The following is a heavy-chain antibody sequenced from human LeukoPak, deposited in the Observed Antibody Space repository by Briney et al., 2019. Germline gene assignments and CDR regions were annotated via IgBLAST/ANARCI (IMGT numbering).Heavy chain of an antibody. Sequence: GRSLRLSCAASGFTFYDYAMHWVRRAPGKGLEWVSGISWNSGSIGYADSVKGRFTISRDNAKNSLYLQMNSLRAEDTALYYCAKDITIFGVVTYYFDYWGQGTLVTVSS. CDR3: AKDITIFGVVTYYFDY. D-gene: IGHD3-3*01. V-gene: IGHV3-9*01. CDR1: GFTFYDYA. J-gene: IGHJ4*02. CDR2: ISWNSGSI.